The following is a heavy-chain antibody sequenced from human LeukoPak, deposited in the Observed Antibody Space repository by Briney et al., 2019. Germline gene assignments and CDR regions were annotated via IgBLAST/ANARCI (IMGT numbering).Heavy chain of an antibody. J-gene: IGHJ6*03. Sequence: GGSLRLSCAASGFTFSSYAMSWVRQAPGKGLEWVSAISGSGGSTYYADSVKGRFTISRDNSKNTLYLQMNSLRAEDTAVYYCARTLPAAAGNYYYYYMDVWGKGTTVTVSS. CDR2: ISGSGGST. CDR1: GFTFSSYA. V-gene: IGHV3-23*01. CDR3: ARTLPAAAGNYYYYYMDV. D-gene: IGHD6-13*01.